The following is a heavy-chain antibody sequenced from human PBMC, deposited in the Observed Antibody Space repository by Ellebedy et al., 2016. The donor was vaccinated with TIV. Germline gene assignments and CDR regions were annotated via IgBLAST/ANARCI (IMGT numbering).Heavy chain of an antibody. D-gene: IGHD6-19*01. J-gene: IGHJ5*02. V-gene: IGHV4-61*01. CDR1: GGSVSSGSYY. Sequence: SETLSLXCTVSGGSVSSGSYYWSWIRQPPGKGLEWIGYIYNSGSTNYNPSLKSRVTMSVDTSKNQFSLKLTSVTAADTAVYYCARRSTSGPYNWFDPWGQGTLVTVSS. CDR2: IYNSGST. CDR3: ARRSTSGPYNWFDP.